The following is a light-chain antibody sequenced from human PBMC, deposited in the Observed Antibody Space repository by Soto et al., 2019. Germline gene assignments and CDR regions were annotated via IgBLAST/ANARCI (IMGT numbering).Light chain of an antibody. J-gene: IGKJ1*01. CDR2: GAS. CDR1: QSVNRS. Sequence: EIVMTQSPATLSVFPGERATLSCRASQSVNRSLAWYQQKPGQAPRLLINGASTRATGIPDRFSGSGSGTGFTLTISRLEPEDFAVYYCHQYGSSPPRTFGQGTKVDIK. CDR3: HQYGSSPPRT. V-gene: IGKV3-20*01.